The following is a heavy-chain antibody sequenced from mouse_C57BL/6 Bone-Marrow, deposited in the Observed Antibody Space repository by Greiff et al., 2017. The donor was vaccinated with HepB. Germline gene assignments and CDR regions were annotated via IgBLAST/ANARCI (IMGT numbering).Heavy chain of an antibody. Sequence: DVKLVESGGDLVKPGGSLKLSCAASGFTFSSYGMSWVRQTPDKRLEWVATISSGGSYTYYPDSVKGRFTISRDKAKNTLYLQMSSLKSEDTAMYYCARRGITMVPPYAMDYWGQGTSVTVSS. CDR2: ISSGGSYT. V-gene: IGHV5-6*02. J-gene: IGHJ4*01. D-gene: IGHD1-1*02. CDR3: ARRGITMVPPYAMDY. CDR1: GFTFSSYG.